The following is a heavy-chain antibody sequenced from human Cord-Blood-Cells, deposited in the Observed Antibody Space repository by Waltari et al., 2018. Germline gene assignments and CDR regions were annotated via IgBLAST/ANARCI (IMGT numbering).Heavy chain of an antibody. J-gene: IGHJ6*02. V-gene: IGHV3-13*01. D-gene: IGHD6-13*01. CDR1: GLTFSSYD. Sequence: EVQLVESGGGLVQPGGSLRLSCAASGLTFSSYDMHWVRQATGKGLEWVSAIGTAGDTNYPGSVKGRFTISRENAKNSLYLQMNSLRAGDTAVYYCARSLAAGNRLGPYYYGMDVWGQGTTVTVSS. CDR2: IGTAGDT. CDR3: ARSLAAGNRLGPYYYGMDV.